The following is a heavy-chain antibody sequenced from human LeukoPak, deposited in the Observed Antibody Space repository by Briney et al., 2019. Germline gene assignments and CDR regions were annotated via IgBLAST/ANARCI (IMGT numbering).Heavy chain of an antibody. Sequence: GGSLRASCEASGFTFSGFAMSWVRQAPGKGLGWVSAISGSGGSTYYADSVKGRFTISRDNSKNTLYLQMNSLRAEDTAVYYCAKGMSSAYYNWDYWGQGTLVTVSS. CDR3: AKGMSSAYYNWDY. D-gene: IGHD3-22*01. V-gene: IGHV3-23*01. CDR1: GFTFSGFA. J-gene: IGHJ4*02. CDR2: ISGSGGST.